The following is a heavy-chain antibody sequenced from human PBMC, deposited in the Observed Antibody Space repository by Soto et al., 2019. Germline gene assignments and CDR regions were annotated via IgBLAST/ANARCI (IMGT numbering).Heavy chain of an antibody. Sequence: PSETLSLTCAVYGVSFSGYYWSWIRQPPGKGLEWIGEINHSGSTNYNPSFKSRVTISVDTSKNQFSLKLIPVTAADTAVDYCAEGVSVRGVIALDSWGQGTLVTVSS. CDR1: GVSFSGYY. V-gene: IGHV4-34*01. J-gene: IGHJ4*02. CDR3: AEGVSVRGVIALDS. CDR2: INHSGST. D-gene: IGHD3-10*01.